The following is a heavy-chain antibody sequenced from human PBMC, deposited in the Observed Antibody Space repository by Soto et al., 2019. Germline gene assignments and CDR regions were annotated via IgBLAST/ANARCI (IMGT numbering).Heavy chain of an antibody. CDR3: ARDLGYCVSTSCRTYGMDV. V-gene: IGHV1-46*01. Sequence: ASVKVSCKASGYSFTSYYMHWVRQAPGQRLEWMGIINPVSGGTSYAQKFQSRVTMTRDTSMSTVYMQLSSLTSEDTAVYFCARDLGYCVSTSCRTYGMDVWGQGATVTVSS. CDR1: GYSFTSYY. J-gene: IGHJ6*02. CDR2: INPVSGGT. D-gene: IGHD2-2*01.